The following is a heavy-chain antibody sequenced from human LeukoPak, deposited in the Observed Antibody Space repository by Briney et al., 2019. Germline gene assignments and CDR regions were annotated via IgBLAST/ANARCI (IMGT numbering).Heavy chain of an antibody. CDR2: ISAYNGNT. CDR1: GHTFTSYG. J-gene: IGHJ4*02. V-gene: IGHV1-18*01. Sequence: ASVKVSCKASGHTFTSYGISWVRQAPGQGLEWMGWISAYNGNTNYAQKLQGRVTMTTDTSTSTAYMELRSLRSDDTAVYYCARPSRGYYYGSGSYRTYYFDYWGQGTLVTVSS. CDR3: ARPSRGYYYGSGSYRTYYFDY. D-gene: IGHD3-10*01.